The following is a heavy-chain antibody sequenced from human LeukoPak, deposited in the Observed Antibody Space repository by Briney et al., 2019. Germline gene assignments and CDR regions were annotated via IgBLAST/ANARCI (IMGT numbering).Heavy chain of an antibody. CDR3: ARDRYSGSYHFDY. J-gene: IGHJ4*02. CDR1: GFTFSSYA. V-gene: IGHV3-30-3*01. CDR2: ISYDGSNK. D-gene: IGHD1-26*01. Sequence: GGSLRLSCAASGFTFSSYAMHWVRQAPGKGLEWVAVISYDGSNKYYADSVKGRFTISRDNSKNTLYLQMNSLRAEDTAVYYCARDRYSGSYHFDYWGQGTLVTVSS.